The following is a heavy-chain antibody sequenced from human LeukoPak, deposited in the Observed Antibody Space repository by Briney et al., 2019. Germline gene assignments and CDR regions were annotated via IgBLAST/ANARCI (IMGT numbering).Heavy chain of an antibody. CDR1: GFTFSSYS. D-gene: IGHD6-13*01. Sequence: GGSLRLSCAASGFTFSSYSMNWVRQAPGKGLEWVASISSTGDYIYYADSLKGRPAISRDNAKNSLYLQMNSLRAEDTAVYYCARGGIYSQGFDSWGQGTLVTVSS. J-gene: IGHJ4*02. CDR3: ARGGIYSQGFDS. CDR2: ISSTGDYI. V-gene: IGHV3-21*01.